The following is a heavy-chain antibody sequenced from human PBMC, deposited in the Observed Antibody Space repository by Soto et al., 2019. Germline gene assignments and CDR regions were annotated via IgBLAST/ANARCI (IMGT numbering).Heavy chain of an antibody. Sequence: QVQVEQSGAEVKKPGSSLKVSCKTSGGPFSSQAFNWVRQARGHGLEWMGGIIPLLGSTTYAQKFQDRVTFTADESTSTVYMELRSLRPEDTATYFCAMSDGPYFYYVMDVWGRGNTVTVSS. CDR2: IIPLLGST. CDR3: AMSDGPYFYYVMDV. D-gene: IGHD2-21*01. V-gene: IGHV1-69*01. CDR1: GGPFSSQA. J-gene: IGHJ6*02.